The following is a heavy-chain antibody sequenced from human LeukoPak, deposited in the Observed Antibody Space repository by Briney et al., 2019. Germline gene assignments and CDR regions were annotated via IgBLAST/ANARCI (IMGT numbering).Heavy chain of an antibody. D-gene: IGHD5-12*01. J-gene: IGHJ4*02. Sequence: GGSLRLSCAASGFTFSSYSMNWVRQAPGKGLEWVSSISSSSSYIYYADSVKGRFTISRDNAKNSLYLQMNSLRAEDTAVYYCARGGHSGYHITDYRGQGTLVTVSS. CDR1: GFTFSSYS. CDR2: ISSSSSYI. CDR3: ARGGHSGYHITDY. V-gene: IGHV3-21*01.